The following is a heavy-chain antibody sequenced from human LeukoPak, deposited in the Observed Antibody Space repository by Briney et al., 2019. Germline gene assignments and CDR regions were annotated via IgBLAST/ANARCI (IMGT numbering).Heavy chain of an antibody. CDR1: GGSFSGYF. Sequence: SETLSLTCAVYGGSFSGYFWRWIRQPPGKGLEWIGEINHSGSTNYNPSLKSRVTISVDTSKNQFSLKLSPVTAADTAVYYCARGLGIFGVSWFDPWGQETLVTVSS. V-gene: IGHV4-34*01. J-gene: IGHJ5*02. CDR2: INHSGST. CDR3: ARGLGIFGVSWFDP. D-gene: IGHD3-3*01.